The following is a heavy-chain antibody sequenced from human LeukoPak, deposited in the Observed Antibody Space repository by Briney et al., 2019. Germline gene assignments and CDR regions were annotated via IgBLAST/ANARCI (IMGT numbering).Heavy chain of an antibody. V-gene: IGHV1-18*01. J-gene: IGHJ4*02. Sequence: GATVKVSCKASGYSFTSYGISWVRQAPGQGLEWMGWISAYNGNTNYAQKLQGRVTMTTDTSTSTAYMELRSLRSNDTAVYYCARSEMVETPPDYWGQGTLVTVSS. CDR2: ISAYNGNT. CDR1: GYSFTSYG. CDR3: ARSEMVETPPDY. D-gene: IGHD2-8*01.